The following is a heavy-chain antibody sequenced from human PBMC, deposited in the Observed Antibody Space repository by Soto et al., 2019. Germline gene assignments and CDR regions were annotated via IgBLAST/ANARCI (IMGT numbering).Heavy chain of an antibody. J-gene: IGHJ4*02. V-gene: IGHV2-5*01. D-gene: IGHD5-12*01. CDR1: GFSLSTSVVG. Sequence: GPTLVNGTQTLTLTCTFSGFSLSTSVVGVGWIRQPPGKALEWLALIYWNDDKRYSPSLKSRLTITKDTSKNQVVLTMTNMDPVDTATYYCAHQRWLQLYNYWGQGTLVTVSS. CDR3: AHQRWLQLYNY. CDR2: IYWNDDK.